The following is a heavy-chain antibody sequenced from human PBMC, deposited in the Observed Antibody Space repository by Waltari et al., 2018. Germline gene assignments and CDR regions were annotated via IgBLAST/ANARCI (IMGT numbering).Heavy chain of an antibody. CDR2: INPVSGGT. CDR3: ARDTETATEVYYGMDV. Sequence: QVHLVHSGAEVKKPGASVKVSCKASGYIFTAYYLHWVRQAPGQGFEWMGWINPVSGGTSYAQIFQGRVTMTRDTSSRTVYMELSGLRSDDTAVYFCARDTETATEVYYGMDVWGQGTTVIVSS. V-gene: IGHV1-2*02. J-gene: IGHJ6*02. D-gene: IGHD5-18*01. CDR1: GYIFTAYY.